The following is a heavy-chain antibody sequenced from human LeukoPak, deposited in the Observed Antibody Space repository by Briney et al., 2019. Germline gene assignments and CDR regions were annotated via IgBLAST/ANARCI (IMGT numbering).Heavy chain of an antibody. V-gene: IGHV1-46*01. D-gene: IGHD1-14*01. CDR1: GYTFTSYY. J-gene: IGHJ3*02. Sequence: ASVKVSCKASGYTFTSYYMHWVRQAPGQGLEWMGIINPSGGSTNYAQKFQGRVTITADESTSTAYMELSSLRSEDTAVYYCARGAELEPRAVGAFDIWGQGTMVTVSS. CDR2: INPSGGST. CDR3: ARGAELEPRAVGAFDI.